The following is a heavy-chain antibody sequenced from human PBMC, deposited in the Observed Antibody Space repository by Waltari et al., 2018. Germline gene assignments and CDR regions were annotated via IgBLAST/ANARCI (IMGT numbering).Heavy chain of an antibody. V-gene: IGHV3-74*01. D-gene: IGHD3-3*01. CDR1: GFTFNTFW. CDR2: INSDGSDT. J-gene: IGHJ5*02. CDR3: VRNMDDSPGGP. Sequence: DVQLVESGGGLVQPGESLRLSCAASGFTFNTFWMHWVREVPGKGLVWFSRINSDGSDTAYADSVKGRFIISRDNAKNTVSLQMNRLRAEDTGIYYCVRNMDDSPGGPWGQGTLVTVSS.